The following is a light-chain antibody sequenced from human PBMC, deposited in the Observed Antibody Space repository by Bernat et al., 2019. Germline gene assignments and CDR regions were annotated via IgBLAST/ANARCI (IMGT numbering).Light chain of an antibody. CDR1: QSISSY. Sequence: DIQMTQSPSSLSASVGDRFTITCRASQSISSYLNWYQQIPGKAPNLLIYAASRLQSGVPSRFSGSGSGTDFTLTISSLQPEDFATYYCQQSYSTPTFGPGTKVDIK. J-gene: IGKJ3*01. CDR3: QQSYSTPT. CDR2: AAS. V-gene: IGKV1-39*01.